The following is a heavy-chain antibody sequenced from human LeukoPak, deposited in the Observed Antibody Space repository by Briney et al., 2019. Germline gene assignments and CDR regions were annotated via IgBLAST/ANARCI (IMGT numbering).Heavy chain of an antibody. CDR1: GGSISSSSYY. CDR3: ARHQNCPNDVCTAGGYFDP. J-gene: IGHJ5*02. Sequence: SETLSLTCTVSGGSISSSSYYWGWIHQPPGKGLEWIGSINYSGTTYYNPSLKSRVTTSVDMSKNQFSLKLTSVTAADTAVYYCARHQNCPNDVCTAGGYFDPWGQGTLVAVSS. V-gene: IGHV4-39*01. D-gene: IGHD2-8*01. CDR2: INYSGTT.